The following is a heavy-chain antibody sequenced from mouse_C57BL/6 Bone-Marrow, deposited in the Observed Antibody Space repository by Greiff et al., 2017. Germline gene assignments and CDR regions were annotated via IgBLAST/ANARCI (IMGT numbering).Heavy chain of an antibody. V-gene: IGHV7-3*01. CDR1: GFTFTDYY. Sequence: EVKVVESGGGLVQPGGSLSLSCAASGFTFTDYYMSWVRQPPGKALEWLGFIRNKANGYTTEYSASVKGRFTISRDNSQSILYLQMNALRAEDSATYYCARYTGYYGSSYEAWFAYWGQGTLVTVSA. CDR2: IRNKANGYTT. CDR3: ARYTGYYGSSYEAWFAY. J-gene: IGHJ3*01. D-gene: IGHD1-1*01.